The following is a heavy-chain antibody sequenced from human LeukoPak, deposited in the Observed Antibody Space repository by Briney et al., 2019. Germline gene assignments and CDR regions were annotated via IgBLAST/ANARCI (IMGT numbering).Heavy chain of an antibody. J-gene: IGHJ3*02. CDR1: GYSFTSYW. CDR2: IYPGDSDT. Sequence: PGESLKISCKGSGYSFTSYWIGWVRQMPGKGLEWMGIIYPGDSDTRYSPSFQGQVTISADKSISTAYLQWSSLKASDTAMYYCARTSRITMVRGVINGAFDIWGQGTMVTVSS. D-gene: IGHD3-10*01. CDR3: ARTSRITMVRGVINGAFDI. V-gene: IGHV5-51*01.